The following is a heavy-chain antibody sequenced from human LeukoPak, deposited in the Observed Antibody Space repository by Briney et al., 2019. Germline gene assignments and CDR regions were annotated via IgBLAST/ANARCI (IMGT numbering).Heavy chain of an antibody. D-gene: IGHD5-18*01. CDR2: IYYSGSS. CDR1: GGSISSYF. CDR3: ARSGRGYSYGWYDY. J-gene: IGHJ4*02. V-gene: IGHV4-59*01. Sequence: SETLSLTCTVSGGSISSYFWTWIRQPPGKGLEWIGYIYYSGSSNYSPSLKSRVTMSVDSSKNQFSLKLTSMTPADTAVYYCARSGRGYSYGWYDYWGQGTLVTVSS.